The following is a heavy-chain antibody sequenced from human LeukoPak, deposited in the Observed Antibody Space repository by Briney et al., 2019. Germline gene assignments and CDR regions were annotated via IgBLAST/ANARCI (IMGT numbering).Heavy chain of an antibody. J-gene: IGHJ4*02. D-gene: IGHD6-6*01. CDR2: INPNSGGT. Sequence: ASVKVSCKASGYTFTGYYMHWVRQAPGQGLEWIGWINPNSGGTNYAQKFQGRVTMTRDTSISTAYMELSRLRSDDTAVYYCARDSSSSGLFFDYWGQGTLVTVSS. CDR1: GYTFTGYY. V-gene: IGHV1-2*02. CDR3: ARDSSSSGLFFDY.